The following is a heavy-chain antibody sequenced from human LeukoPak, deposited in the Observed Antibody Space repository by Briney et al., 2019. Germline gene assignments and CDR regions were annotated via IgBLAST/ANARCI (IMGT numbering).Heavy chain of an antibody. Sequence: SGGSLRLSCAASGFTLSSYGMHWVRQAPGKGLEWVAVIWYDGSNKYYADSVKGRFTISRDNSKNTLYLQMNSLRAEDTAVYYCARGKGQWLALFDYWGQGTLVTVSS. D-gene: IGHD6-19*01. CDR1: GFTLSSYG. V-gene: IGHV3-33*01. CDR3: ARGKGQWLALFDY. J-gene: IGHJ4*02. CDR2: IWYDGSNK.